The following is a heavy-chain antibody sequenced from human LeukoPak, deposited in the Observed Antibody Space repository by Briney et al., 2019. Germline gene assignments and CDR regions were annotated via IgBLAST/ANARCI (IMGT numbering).Heavy chain of an antibody. CDR3: VREMGARLFQY. V-gene: IGHV3-48*03. CDR1: GFTFSTYE. J-gene: IGHJ1*01. Sequence: PGGSLRLSCAASGFTFSTYEMNWVRQAPGKGLEWVSYVSTSGSTTFYADSVKGRFTISRDNAKNSPYLQMNSLRAEDTAVYYCVREMGARLFQYWGQGTLVTVSS. D-gene: IGHD1-26*01. CDR2: VSTSGSTT.